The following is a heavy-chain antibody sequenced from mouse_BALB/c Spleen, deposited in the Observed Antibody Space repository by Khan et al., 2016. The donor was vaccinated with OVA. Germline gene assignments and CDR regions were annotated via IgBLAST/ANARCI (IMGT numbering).Heavy chain of an antibody. J-gene: IGHJ2*01. CDR2: ISYSGST. CDR1: GYSITSGYG. CDR3: DRTARIKY. D-gene: IGHD1-2*01. Sequence: VQLQESGPGLVKPSQSLSLTCTVTGYSITSGYGWNWIRHFPGNKLEWMGYISYSGSTNYNPSLTSRISITQDTSKNQFFLQLNSVTTENTATYYCDRTARIKYWGQGTTLTVSS. V-gene: IGHV3-2*02.